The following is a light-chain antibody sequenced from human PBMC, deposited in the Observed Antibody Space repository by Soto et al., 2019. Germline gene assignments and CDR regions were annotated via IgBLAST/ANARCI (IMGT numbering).Light chain of an antibody. CDR3: TSYTSSSSLVV. CDR2: DVD. CDR1: SSDVGGYNY. J-gene: IGLJ2*01. V-gene: IGLV2-14*01. Sequence: QSVLTQPASVSGSPGQSITISCTGTSSDVGGYNYVSWYQQHPGKAPKLMIFDVDNRPSGVSTRFSGSKSGNTASLTISGRQAEDEADYYCTSYTSSSSLVVFGGGTQLTVL.